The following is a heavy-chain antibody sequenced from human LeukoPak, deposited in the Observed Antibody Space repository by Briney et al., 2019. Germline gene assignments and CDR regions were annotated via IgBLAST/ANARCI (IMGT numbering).Heavy chain of an antibody. CDR2: ISGSGGST. CDR1: GFTFSHYG. D-gene: IGHD2-21*02. J-gene: IGHJ4*02. Sequence: GGSLRLSCTASGFTFSHYGMTWVRQAPGKGLEWVSAISGSGGSTYYAGSVKGRFTISRDNSKNTLYLQMNSLRADDTAVYYCAKSHHVTAIDYWGQGTLVTVSS. V-gene: IGHV3-23*01. CDR3: AKSHHVTAIDY.